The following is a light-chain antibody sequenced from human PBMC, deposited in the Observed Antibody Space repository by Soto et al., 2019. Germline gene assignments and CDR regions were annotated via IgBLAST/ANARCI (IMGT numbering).Light chain of an antibody. V-gene: IGKV1-33*01. J-gene: IGKJ4*01. CDR2: DAS. Sequence: DIQMTQSPSSLFASLGDRVTITCQASQDITKFLSWFQQKPGKAPKLLIYDASILETGVPSRFSGSGSGTDFTFTISSLQPEDIATYFCHQYDHLPHTFGGGTKVEIE. CDR1: QDITKF. CDR3: HQYDHLPHT.